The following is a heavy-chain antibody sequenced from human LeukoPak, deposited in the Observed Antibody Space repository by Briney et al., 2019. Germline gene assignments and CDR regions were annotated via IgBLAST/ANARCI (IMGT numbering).Heavy chain of an antibody. CDR1: GYTFTSYD. CDR2: MNPNSGNT. J-gene: IGHJ5*02. D-gene: IGHD2-15*01. V-gene: IGHV1-8*01. CDR3: ARDECSGGSCYENWFDP. Sequence: ASVKVSCKASGYTFTSYDINWVRQATGQGLEWMGWMNPNSGNTGYAQKFQGRVTMTRNTSISTAYMELSSLRSEDTAVYYCARDECSGGSCYENWFDPWGQGTLVTVSS.